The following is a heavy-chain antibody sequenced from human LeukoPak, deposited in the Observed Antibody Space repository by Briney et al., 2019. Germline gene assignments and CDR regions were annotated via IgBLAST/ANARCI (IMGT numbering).Heavy chain of an antibody. Sequence: GGSLRLSCAASGFTFSSYAMSWVRQAPGKGLGWVSAISGSGGSTYYADSVKGRFTISRDNSKNTLYLQMNSLRAEDTAVYYCAKVVGYDFWSGYRNWFDPWGQGTLVTVPS. CDR3: AKVVGYDFWSGYRNWFDP. V-gene: IGHV3-23*01. J-gene: IGHJ5*02. D-gene: IGHD3-3*01. CDR1: GFTFSSYA. CDR2: ISGSGGST.